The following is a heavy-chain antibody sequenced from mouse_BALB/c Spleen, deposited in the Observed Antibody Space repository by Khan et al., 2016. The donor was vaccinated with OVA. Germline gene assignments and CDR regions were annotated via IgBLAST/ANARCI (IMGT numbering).Heavy chain of an antibody. D-gene: IGHD1-1*01. J-gene: IGHJ3*01. V-gene: IGHV5-6*01. CDR1: GFTFSTYG. CDR3: TRLAYYYNSEGFAY. CDR2: ISSGGSYT. Sequence: EVQLVESGGDLVKPGGSLKLSCAASGFTFSTYGMSWVRQTPDKRLEWVATISSGGSYTYYPDSVKGRFTISRDNAKNTLNLQMRSLKSADTAMYYWTRLAYYYNSEGFAYWGQGTLVTVSA.